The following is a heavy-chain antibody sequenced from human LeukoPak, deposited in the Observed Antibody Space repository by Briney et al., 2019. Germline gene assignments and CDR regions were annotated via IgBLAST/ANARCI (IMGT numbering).Heavy chain of an antibody. J-gene: IGHJ4*02. D-gene: IGHD5-12*01. Sequence: PGRSLRLSCTASGFTFGDYAMSWFRQAPGKGLEWVGFIRSKAYGGTTEYAASVKGRFTIPRDDSKSIAYLQMNSLKTEDTAVYYCTRGTGLGYSGYEYYFDYWGQGTLVTVSS. CDR2: IRSKAYGGTT. CDR3: TRGTGLGYSGYEYYFDY. V-gene: IGHV3-49*03. CDR1: GFTFGDYA.